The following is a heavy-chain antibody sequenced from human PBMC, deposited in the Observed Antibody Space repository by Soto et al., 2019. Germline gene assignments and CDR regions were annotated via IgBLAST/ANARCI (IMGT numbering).Heavy chain of an antibody. J-gene: IGHJ5*02. D-gene: IGHD3-3*01. CDR3: ARENPDFWSGYYTSNWFDP. CDR1: GGSISSGDYY. CDR2: IYYSGST. V-gene: IGHV4-30-4*01. Sequence: SETLSLTCTVSGGSISSGDYYWSWIRQPPGKGLEWIGYIYYSGSTYYNPSLKSRVTMSVDTSKNQFSLKLSSVTAADTAVYYCARENPDFWSGYYTSNWFDPWGQGTLVTVS.